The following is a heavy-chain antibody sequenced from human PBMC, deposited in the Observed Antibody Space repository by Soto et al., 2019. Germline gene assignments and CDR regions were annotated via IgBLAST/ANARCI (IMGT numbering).Heavy chain of an antibody. CDR3: ASSPNDYYDSSGYPDY. J-gene: IGHJ4*02. CDR2: INHSGST. Sequence: SETLSLTCAVYGGSFSGYYWSWIRQPPGKGLEWIGEINHSGSTNYNPSLKSRVTISVDTSKNQFSLKLSSVTAADTAVYYCASSPNDYYDSSGYPDYWGQGTLVTVS. V-gene: IGHV4-34*01. D-gene: IGHD3-22*01. CDR1: GGSFSGYY.